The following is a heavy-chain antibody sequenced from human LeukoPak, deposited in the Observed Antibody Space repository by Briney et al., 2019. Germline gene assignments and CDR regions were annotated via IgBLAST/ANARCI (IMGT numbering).Heavy chain of an antibody. CDR1: GYIFSNYW. D-gene: IGHD2-21*02. CDR2: IYPGDSNT. V-gene: IGHV5-51*01. J-gene: IGHJ4*02. Sequence: GESLKISCKASGYIFSNYWIGWVRQMPGKGLEWMGIIYPGDSNTRYSPSFQGQVTISADKSISTAFLQWTSLKASDTAIYYCARQPLVRDCGGDCEFVYWGQGTLVSVSS. CDR3: ARQPLVRDCGGDCEFVY.